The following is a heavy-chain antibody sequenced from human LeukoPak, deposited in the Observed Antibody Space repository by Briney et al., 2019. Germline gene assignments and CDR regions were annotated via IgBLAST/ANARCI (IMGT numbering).Heavy chain of an antibody. CDR1: GGSISSSGYY. J-gene: IGHJ4*02. CDR3: ARVGDIVATFDY. CDR2: FFYTGST. Sequence: PSETLSLTCTVSGGSISSSGYYWGWLRQPPGKGLEWIGSFFYTGSTYYSPSLKRRATISRDTSKNQFSLNLFSVTAADTAVYYCARVGDIVATFDYWGQGTLVTVSS. D-gene: IGHD5-12*01. V-gene: IGHV4-39*01.